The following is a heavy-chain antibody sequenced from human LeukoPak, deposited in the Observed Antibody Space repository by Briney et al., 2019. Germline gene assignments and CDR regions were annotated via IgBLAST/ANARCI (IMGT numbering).Heavy chain of an antibody. D-gene: IGHD3-22*01. CDR2: INPNSGGT. CDR3: ARVHFYDSSGYSLINP. Sequence: ASVKVSCKASGYTFSNFGINWVRQAPGQGLEWMGWINPNSGGTNYAQKFQGRVTMTRDTSISTAYMELSRLKSDDTAVYYCARVHFYDSSGYSLINPWGQGTLVTVCS. CDR1: GYTFSNFG. J-gene: IGHJ4*02. V-gene: IGHV1-2*02.